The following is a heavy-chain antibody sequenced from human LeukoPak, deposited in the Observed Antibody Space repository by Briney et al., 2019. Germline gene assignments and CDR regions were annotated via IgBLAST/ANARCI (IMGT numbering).Heavy chain of an antibody. V-gene: IGHV3-43*01. CDR3: AKEGIFGVVMTWFDP. CDR2: ISWDGGST. J-gene: IGHJ5*02. D-gene: IGHD3-3*01. CDR1: GFIFDDYT. Sequence: GGSLRLSCAASGFIFDDYTMHWGRQAPGKGLEWVSLISWDGGSTYYADSVKGLFTISRDNSKNSLYLQMNSLRTEDTALYYCAKEGIFGVVMTWFDPWGQGTLVTVSS.